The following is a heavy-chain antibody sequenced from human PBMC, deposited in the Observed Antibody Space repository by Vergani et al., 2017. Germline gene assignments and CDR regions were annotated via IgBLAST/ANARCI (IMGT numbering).Heavy chain of an antibody. D-gene: IGHD3-10*01. CDR1: GSSMSGYY. CDR2: MYHSGST. J-gene: IGHJ5*02. CDR3: GRVADFYGLGSRLLDL. Sequence: QVRLQESGPGLVKPSETLSLTCSVSGSSMSGYYWSWIRQPPGKELEWIGYMYHSGSTNYKPSLDTRVTISGDTSKNQFSLKLNSVTAAYTAVYYCGRVADFYGLGSRLLDLWGQGILVTVSS. V-gene: IGHV4-59*01.